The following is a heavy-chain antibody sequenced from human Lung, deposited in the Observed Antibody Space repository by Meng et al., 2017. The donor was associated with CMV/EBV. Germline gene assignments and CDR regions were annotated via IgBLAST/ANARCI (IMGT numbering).Heavy chain of an antibody. D-gene: IGHD5-12*01. V-gene: IGHV3-49*04. CDR1: GFTRGDYA. CDR2: IRSKAYGGTT. Sequence: GGSLRLSCTASGFTRGDYAMSWVRQATGKGLEWVGFIRSKAYGGTTEYAGSVKGRFTISRDDSKSIAYLQMNSLKTEDTAVYYCTRQWSGYDYVGRGMDVWGQGTTVTVSS. CDR3: TRQWSGYDYVGRGMDV. J-gene: IGHJ6*02.